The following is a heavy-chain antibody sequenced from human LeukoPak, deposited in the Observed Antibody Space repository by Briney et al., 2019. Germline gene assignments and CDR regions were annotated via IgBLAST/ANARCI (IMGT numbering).Heavy chain of an antibody. J-gene: IGHJ5*02. CDR1: GGTFSSYA. D-gene: IGHD1-1*01. CDR2: INTNTGNP. CDR3: ARDVPNWNDSYSNWFDP. Sequence: ASVKVSCKASGGTFSSYAMNWVRQAPGQGLEWMGWINTNTGNPTYAQGFTGRFVFSLDTSVSTAYLQISSLKAEDTAVYYCARDVPNWNDSYSNWFDPGGQGTLVTVSS. V-gene: IGHV7-4-1*02.